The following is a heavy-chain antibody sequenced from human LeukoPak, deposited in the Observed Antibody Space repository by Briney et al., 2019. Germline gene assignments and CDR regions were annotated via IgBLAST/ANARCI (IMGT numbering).Heavy chain of an antibody. CDR1: GGTFSSYA. Sequence: SVKVSCKASGGTFSSYAISWVRQAPGQGLKWMGGIIPIFGTANYAQKFQGRVTITADESTSTAYMELSSLRSEDTAVYYCGRGNFPHCSGDCFDSWGQGTLVTVSS. V-gene: IGHV1-69*01. D-gene: IGHD2-21*02. CDR2: IIPIFGTA. J-gene: IGHJ4*02. CDR3: GRGNFPHCSGDCFDS.